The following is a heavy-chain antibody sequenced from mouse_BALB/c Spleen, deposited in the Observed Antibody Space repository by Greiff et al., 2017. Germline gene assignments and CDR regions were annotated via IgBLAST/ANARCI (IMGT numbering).Heavy chain of an antibody. J-gene: IGHJ4*01. CDR1: GYSITSGYY. Sequence: EVQLQQSGPGLVKPSQSLSLTCSVTGYSITSGYYWNWIRQFPGNKLEWMGYISYDGSNNYNPSLKNRISITRDTSKNQFFLKLNSVTTEDTATYYCADLTYAMDYWGQGTSVTVSS. V-gene: IGHV3-6*02. CDR2: ISYDGSN. CDR3: ADLTYAMDY.